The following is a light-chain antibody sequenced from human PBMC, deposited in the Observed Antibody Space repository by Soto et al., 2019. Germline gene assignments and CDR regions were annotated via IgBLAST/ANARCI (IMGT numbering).Light chain of an antibody. V-gene: IGKV1-39*01. J-gene: IGKJ1*01. CDR2: AAS. CDR1: QSISSY. CDR3: QQSYSTPRT. Sequence: DIEITQSPSSLSSSVGDRFTITCLASQSISSYLNWYQQKPGKAPKLLIYAASSLQSGVPSRFSGSGSGTDFTLTISSLQPEDFATYYCQQSYSTPRTFGQGTKVDIK.